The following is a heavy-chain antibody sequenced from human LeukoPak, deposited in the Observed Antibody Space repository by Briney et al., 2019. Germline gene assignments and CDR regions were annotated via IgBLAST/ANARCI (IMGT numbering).Heavy chain of an antibody. J-gene: IGHJ4*02. V-gene: IGHV6-1*01. D-gene: IGHD6-13*01. Sequence: SQTLSLTCAISGDSVTSNSAAWNWVRQSPSRGLEWLGRTYYRSKWYNDYAVSVKSRITINPDTSKNQFSLHLNSVTPEDTAVYYCARAIAVADTYYFDYWGQGTLVTVSS. CDR3: ARAIAVADTYYFDY. CDR2: TYYRSKWYN. CDR1: GDSVTSNSAA.